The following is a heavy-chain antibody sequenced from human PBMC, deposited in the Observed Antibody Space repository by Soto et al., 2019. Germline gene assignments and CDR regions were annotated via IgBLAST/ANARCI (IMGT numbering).Heavy chain of an antibody. CDR1: AGTFSSYA. CDR2: IIPIFGTA. D-gene: IGHD5-12*01. J-gene: IGHJ4*02. Sequence: SVKVSCKAAAGTFSSYAISCVRQAPGQGLEWMGGIIPIFGTANYAQRFQGRVTITADESTSTAYMELSSLRSEDTAVYYCARDTGLRRDGYNYGVYFDYWGQGTLVTVSS. V-gene: IGHV1-69*13. CDR3: ARDTGLRRDGYNYGVYFDY.